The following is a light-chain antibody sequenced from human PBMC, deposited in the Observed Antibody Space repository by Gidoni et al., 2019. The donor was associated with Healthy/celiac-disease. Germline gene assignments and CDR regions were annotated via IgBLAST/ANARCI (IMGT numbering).Light chain of an antibody. CDR3: QQYNRYSPT. Sequence: DIQMNQSPSTLSASVGDRVTITCRASQSISSWLAWYQQKPGKAPTLLIYDASSLESGVPSRFSGSGSGTVFTLPIRSLQPDDFATYYCQQYNRYSPTFGQGTKVEIK. CDR2: DAS. J-gene: IGKJ1*01. CDR1: QSISSW. V-gene: IGKV1-5*01.